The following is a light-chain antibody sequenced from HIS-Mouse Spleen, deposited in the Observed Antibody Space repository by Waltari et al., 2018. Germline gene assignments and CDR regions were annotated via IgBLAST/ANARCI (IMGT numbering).Light chain of an antibody. J-gene: IGLJ2*01. V-gene: IGLV3-10*01. CDR3: YSTDSSGNHRV. Sequence: SYDLTQPPSVSVSPGQTARIICSGDALPKKYAYWYQQKSGQAPVLVIYEDSKRPSGIPERFSGSSSGTMATLTISGAQVEDEADYYCYSTDSSGNHRVFGGGTKLTVL. CDR2: EDS. CDR1: ALPKKY.